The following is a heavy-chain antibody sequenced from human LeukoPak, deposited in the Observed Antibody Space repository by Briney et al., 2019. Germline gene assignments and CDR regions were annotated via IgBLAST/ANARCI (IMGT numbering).Heavy chain of an antibody. CDR1: ARSISSYY. Sequence: SETLSLTCTVSARSISSYYWSWIRQPPGKGLEWIGYIYYSESTNNNPSLKSRVTISVDTSKKQFSLKLSSVTAADTAVYYCARDGQGYSYGCSHRDYFDYWGQGTVVAVSS. CDR2: IYYSEST. V-gene: IGHV4-59*01. J-gene: IGHJ4*02. CDR3: ARDGQGYSYGCSHRDYFDY. D-gene: IGHD5-18*01.